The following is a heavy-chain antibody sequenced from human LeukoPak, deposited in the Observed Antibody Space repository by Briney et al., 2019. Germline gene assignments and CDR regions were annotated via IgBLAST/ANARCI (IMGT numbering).Heavy chain of an antibody. J-gene: IGHJ4*02. V-gene: IGHV3-64*04. Sequence: PGGSLRLSCSASGFTFSNFAMHWVRQAPGKGLEHISVISSNGHRTYYADSVKGRFSISRDNAKNTLYLQMNSLRAEDTAVYYCARTAYSDYSLGFWGQGTLVTVSS. D-gene: IGHD5-12*01. CDR2: ISSNGHRT. CDR1: GFTFSNFA. CDR3: ARTAYSDYSLGF.